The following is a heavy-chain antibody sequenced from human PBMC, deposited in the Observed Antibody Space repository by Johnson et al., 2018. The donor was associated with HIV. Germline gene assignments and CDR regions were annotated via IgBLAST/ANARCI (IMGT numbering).Heavy chain of an antibody. CDR2: ISYDGGDK. CDR1: GFTFSSYA. J-gene: IGHJ3*02. V-gene: IGHV3-30*04. CDR3: VRHLPTYVSAFHI. D-gene: IGHD3-10*02. Sequence: QMQMVESGGGVVQPGRSLRLSCAASGFTFSSYAMHWVRQAPAKGLEWVAIISYDGGDKDYADSVKGRFTISRDSSKNTLYLQMNSLRAEDTATYYCVRHLPTYVSAFHIWGQGTMVTVSS.